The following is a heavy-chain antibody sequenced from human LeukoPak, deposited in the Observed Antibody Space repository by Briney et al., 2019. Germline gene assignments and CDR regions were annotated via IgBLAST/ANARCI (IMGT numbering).Heavy chain of an antibody. CDR2: IYYGGDT. Sequence: PSETLSLTCTVSGGSITSYSHYWGWIRQPPGKGLEWIANIYYGGDTNYNPSLKSRVTISVDTSKNQFSLKLISVTAADTAVYYCARHRRSSGWPYYFDYWGQGTLVGVSS. D-gene: IGHD6-19*01. CDR3: ARHRRSSGWPYYFDY. V-gene: IGHV4-39*01. J-gene: IGHJ4*02. CDR1: GGSITSYSHY.